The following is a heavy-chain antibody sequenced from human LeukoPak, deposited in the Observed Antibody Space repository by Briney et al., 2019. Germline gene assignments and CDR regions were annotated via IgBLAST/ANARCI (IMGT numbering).Heavy chain of an antibody. V-gene: IGHV3-30-3*01. D-gene: IGHD6-13*01. CDR1: GFTFSSFS. Sequence: PGGSLRLSCAASGFTFSSFSMNWVRQAPGKGLEWVAFISYGVTNKDYADSVKGRFTISRDNSKNTLYLQMNSLRPEDTAVYYCVGAAAALFDYWGQGTLVTVSS. J-gene: IGHJ4*02. CDR3: VGAAAALFDY. CDR2: ISYGVTNK.